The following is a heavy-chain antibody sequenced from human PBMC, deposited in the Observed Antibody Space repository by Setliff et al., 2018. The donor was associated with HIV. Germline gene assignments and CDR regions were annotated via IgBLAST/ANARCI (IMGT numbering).Heavy chain of an antibody. CDR1: GGSFSGYY. V-gene: IGHV4-34*01. J-gene: IGHJ5*02. CDR2: INHSGST. CDR3: ARGVARQVVIDRWFDP. Sequence: PSETLSLTCAVYGGSFSGYYWNWIRQPPGNGLEWIGEINHSGSTKYNPSLKSRVTMSVDASKNLVSLNLNSVTAADTAIYYCARGVARQVVIDRWFDPWG. D-gene: IGHD2-21*01.